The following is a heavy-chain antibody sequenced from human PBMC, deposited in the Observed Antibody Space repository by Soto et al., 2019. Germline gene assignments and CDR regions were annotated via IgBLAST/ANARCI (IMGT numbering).Heavy chain of an antibody. D-gene: IGHD3-10*01. V-gene: IGHV1-2*02. CDR3: AREAGSGSYYPWNV. J-gene: IGHJ6*02. CDR2: INPYSGDT. CDR1: GYPFTDYF. Sequence: SVKVSCKASGYPFTDYFFHLVRQAPGRGLEWMGWINPYSGDTNYAQKFHGRITMTLDTSITTAYLELSLLTSDDTAIYYCAREAGSGSYYPWNVSGQGTTVTSP.